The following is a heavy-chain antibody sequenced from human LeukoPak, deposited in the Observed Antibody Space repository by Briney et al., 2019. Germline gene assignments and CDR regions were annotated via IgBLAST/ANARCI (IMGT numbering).Heavy chain of an antibody. V-gene: IGHV6-1*01. D-gene: IGHD3-10*01. Sequence: SQTLSLTCAISGDSVSSNSAAWNWIRQSPSRGLEWLGRTYYRSKWYNDYAVSVKSRITINPDTSKNQFSLQLNSVTPEDTAVYYRARDSGPTMDDYYYGMDVWGQGTTVTVSS. CDR3: ARDSGPTMDDYYYGMDV. CDR1: GDSVSSNSAA. CDR2: TYYRSKWYN. J-gene: IGHJ6*02.